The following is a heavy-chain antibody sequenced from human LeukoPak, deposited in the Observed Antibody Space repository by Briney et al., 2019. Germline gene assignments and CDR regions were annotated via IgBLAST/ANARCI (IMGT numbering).Heavy chain of an antibody. CDR1: GCTFSSYA. CDR3: ASTYYDILTGYYYYYYMDV. V-gene: IGHV1-69*05. CDR2: IIPIFGTA. D-gene: IGHD3-9*01. Sequence: GASVKVSCKASGCTFSSYAISWVRQAPGQGLEWMGGIIPIFGTANCAQKFQGRVTITTDESTSTAYMELSSLRSEDTAVYYCASTYYDILTGYYYYYYMDVWGKGTTVTVSS. J-gene: IGHJ6*03.